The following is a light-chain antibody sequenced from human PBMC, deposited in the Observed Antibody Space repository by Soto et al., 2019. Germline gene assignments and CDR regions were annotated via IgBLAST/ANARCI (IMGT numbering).Light chain of an antibody. CDR2: AAS. J-gene: IGKJ4*01. CDR3: QQYSDWPRT. CDR1: HNIRDK. V-gene: IGKV3-15*01. Sequence: EIVLTQSPATLSVSPGERDTLSCRASHNIRDKLAWYQQKPGQAPRLLIYAASPRVTGVPARFSGSGSGTEFTLTISSLQSGDFAVYYCQQYSDWPRTFGGGTKV.